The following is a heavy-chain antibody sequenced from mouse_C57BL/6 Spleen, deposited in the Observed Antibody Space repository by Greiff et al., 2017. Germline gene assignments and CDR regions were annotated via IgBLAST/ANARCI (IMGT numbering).Heavy chain of an antibody. CDR3: AIYDYDDGYYFDY. J-gene: IGHJ2*01. CDR1: GYTFTSYW. CDR2: IHPSDSDT. D-gene: IGHD2-4*01. Sequence: QVQLQQPGAELVKPGASVKVSCKASGYTFTSYWMHWVKQRPGQGLEWIGRIHPSDSDTNYNQKFKGKDTLTVDKSSSTAYMQLSSLTSEDSAVYYCAIYDYDDGYYFDYWGQGTTLTVSS. V-gene: IGHV1-74*01.